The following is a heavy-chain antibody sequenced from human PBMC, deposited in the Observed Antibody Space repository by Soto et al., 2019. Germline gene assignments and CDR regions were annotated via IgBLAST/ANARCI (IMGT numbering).Heavy chain of an antibody. CDR2: IYYSGST. Sequence: SETLSLTCTVSGGSISSYYWSWIRQPPGKGLECIGYIYYSGSTNYNPSLKSRVTISVDTSKNQFPLKLSSVTAADTAVYYCARAEGIAARPGWFDPWGQGTLVTVSS. CDR1: GGSISSYY. V-gene: IGHV4-59*12. D-gene: IGHD6-6*01. CDR3: ARAEGIAARPGWFDP. J-gene: IGHJ5*02.